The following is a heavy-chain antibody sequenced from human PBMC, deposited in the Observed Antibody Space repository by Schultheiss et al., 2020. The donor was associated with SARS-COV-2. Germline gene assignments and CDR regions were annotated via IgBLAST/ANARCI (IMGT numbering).Heavy chain of an antibody. CDR1: GGSISSYY. Sequence: SETLSLTCTVSGGSISSYYWSWIRQPPGKGLEWIGEINHSGSTNYNPSLKSRVTISVDTSKNQFSLKLSSVTAADTAVYYCARGRVFGVVRVYYYGMDVWGQGTTVTVSS. CDR2: INHSGST. D-gene: IGHD3-3*01. CDR3: ARGRVFGVVRVYYYGMDV. V-gene: IGHV4-34*01. J-gene: IGHJ6*02.